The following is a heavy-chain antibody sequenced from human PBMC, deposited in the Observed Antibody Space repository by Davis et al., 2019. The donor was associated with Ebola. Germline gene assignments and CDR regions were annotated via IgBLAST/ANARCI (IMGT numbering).Heavy chain of an antibody. CDR3: AREDEYHGSSVSAFDL. CDR1: GGSISGYF. J-gene: IGHJ3*01. V-gene: IGHV4-4*07. D-gene: IGHD2-2*01. CDR2: IYSSGGP. Sequence: PSETLSLTCTVSGGSISGYFWNWIRQPAGKGLEWIGRIYSSGGPNDNPSLKSRATMSVDTSRNQFYLTLRSVTAADTAVYYCAREDEYHGSSVSAFDLWGQGTLVIVSS.